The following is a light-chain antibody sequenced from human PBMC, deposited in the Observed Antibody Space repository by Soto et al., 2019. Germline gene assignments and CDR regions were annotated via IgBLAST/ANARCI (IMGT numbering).Light chain of an antibody. CDR2: EVS. CDR1: SSDVGSYNL. CDR3: CSYAGSSPVV. V-gene: IGLV2-23*02. J-gene: IGLJ2*01. Sequence: QSVLTQPASVSGSPGQLITISCTGTSSDVGSYNLVSWYQQHPGKAPKLMIYEVSKRPSGVSNRFSGSKSGNTASLTISGLQAEDEADYYCCSYAGSSPVVFGGGTKLTVL.